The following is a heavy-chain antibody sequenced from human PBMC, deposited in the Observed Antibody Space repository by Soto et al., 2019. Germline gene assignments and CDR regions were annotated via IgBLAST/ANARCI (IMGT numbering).Heavy chain of an antibody. CDR1: GYTFTGYY. CDR2: INPNSGGT. V-gene: IGHV1-2*04. Sequence: ASVKVSCKASGYTFTGYYMRWVRQAPGQGLEWMGWINPNSGGTNYAQKFQGWVTMTRDTSISTAYMELSRLRSDDTAVYYCARGDCSGGSCYSSSAFDIWGQGTMVTV. D-gene: IGHD2-15*01. J-gene: IGHJ3*02. CDR3: ARGDCSGGSCYSSSAFDI.